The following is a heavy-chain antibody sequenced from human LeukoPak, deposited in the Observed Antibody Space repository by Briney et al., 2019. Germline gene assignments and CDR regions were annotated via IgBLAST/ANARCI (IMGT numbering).Heavy chain of an antibody. CDR2: INHSGST. CDR1: GGSFSGYY. D-gene: IGHD1-26*01. V-gene: IGHV4-34*01. CDR3: ARDSWELRAFDY. J-gene: IGHJ4*02. Sequence: SETLSLTCAVYGGSFSGYYWSWIRQPPGKGLEWIGEINHSGSTNYNPSLKSRVTISVDTSKNQFSLKLSSVTAADTAVYYCARDSWELRAFDYWAREPWSPSPQ.